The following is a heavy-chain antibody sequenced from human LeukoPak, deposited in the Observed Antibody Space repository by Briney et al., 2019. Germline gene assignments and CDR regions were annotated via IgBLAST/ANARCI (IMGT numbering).Heavy chain of an antibody. V-gene: IGHV3-48*03. CDR3: ARGVTGTTGAFDI. Sequence: GGSLRLSCAASGFTFRNYEMNWVRQAPGKGLEWVSYITSSGDTMFYADSVKGRFTISRDNAKNSLYLQMNSLRADDTAVYYCARGVTGTTGAFDIWGQGTMVTVSS. J-gene: IGHJ3*02. D-gene: IGHD1-7*01. CDR2: ITSSGDTM. CDR1: GFTFRNYE.